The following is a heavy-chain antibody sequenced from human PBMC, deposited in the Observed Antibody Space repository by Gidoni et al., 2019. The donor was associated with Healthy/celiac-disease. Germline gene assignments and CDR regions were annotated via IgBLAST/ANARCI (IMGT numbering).Heavy chain of an antibody. D-gene: IGHD2-2*01. CDR1: GGSISSGGYS. CDR2: IYHSGST. Sequence: QLQLQESGSGLVKPSQTLSLTCAVSGGSISSGGYSWSWIRQPPGKGLELIGYIYHSGSTYYNPSLKSRVTISVDRSKNQFSLKLSSVTAADTAVYYCAQSVLVPAAFNGYFQHWGQGTLVTVSS. V-gene: IGHV4-30-2*01. CDR3: AQSVLVPAAFNGYFQH. J-gene: IGHJ1*01.